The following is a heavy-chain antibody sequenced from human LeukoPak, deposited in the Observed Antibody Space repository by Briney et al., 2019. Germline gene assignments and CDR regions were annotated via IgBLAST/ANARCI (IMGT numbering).Heavy chain of an antibody. D-gene: IGHD3-22*01. CDR3: AKDTRSYYDRSGPFDS. J-gene: IGHJ4*02. Sequence: GRSLRLSCAASGFTFDDYAMHWVRQAPGKGLEWVSGISWNSGNIGYADSVKGRFTISRGNAKNSRHLQMNSLSSEDTALYYCAKDTRSYYDRSGPFDSWGQGILVTVSS. V-gene: IGHV3-9*01. CDR2: ISWNSGNI. CDR1: GFTFDDYA.